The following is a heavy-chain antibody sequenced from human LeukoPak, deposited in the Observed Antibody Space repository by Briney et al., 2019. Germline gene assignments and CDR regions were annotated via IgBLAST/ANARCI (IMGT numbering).Heavy chain of an antibody. CDR2: ISSSGSTI. V-gene: IGHV3-11*04. CDR3: AREDIVATFDY. J-gene: IGHJ4*02. D-gene: IGHD5-12*01. CDR1: GFTFSDYY. Sequence: GGSLRLSCAASGFTFSDYYMSWSRQAPGKGLEWVSYISSSGSTIYYADSVKGRFTISRDNAKNSLYLQMNSLRAEDTAVYYCAREDIVATFDYWGQGTLVTVSS.